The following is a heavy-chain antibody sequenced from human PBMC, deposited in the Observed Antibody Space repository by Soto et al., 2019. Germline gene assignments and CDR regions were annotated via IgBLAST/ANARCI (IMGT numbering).Heavy chain of an antibody. V-gene: IGHV1-8*01. CDR1: GYTFTSYD. D-gene: IGHD3-10*01. Sequence: QVQLVQSGAEVKKPGASVKVSCKASGYTFTSYDINWVRQATGQGLEWMGWMNPNSGNTGYAQKFQGRVTMTRNTSMSTAYRGLRSLRAEDTAVYYCARGVLMVRGAITGYWGQGTLVTVSS. CDR2: MNPNSGNT. J-gene: IGHJ4*02. CDR3: ARGVLMVRGAITGY.